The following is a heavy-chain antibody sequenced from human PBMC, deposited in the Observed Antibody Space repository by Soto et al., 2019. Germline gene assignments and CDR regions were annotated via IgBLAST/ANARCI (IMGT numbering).Heavy chain of an antibody. CDR2: ISAYNGNT. V-gene: IGHV1-18*01. J-gene: IGHJ3*02. CDR1: GYTFTSYG. D-gene: IGHD2-8*01. CDR3: ARDSNCTNGVCYSFDAFDI. Sequence: ASVKVSCKASGYTFTSYGISWVRQAPGQGLEWMGWISAYNGNTNYAQKLQGRVTMTTDTSTSTAYMELRSLRSDDTAVYYCARDSNCTNGVCYSFDAFDIWAQGTMDTVSS.